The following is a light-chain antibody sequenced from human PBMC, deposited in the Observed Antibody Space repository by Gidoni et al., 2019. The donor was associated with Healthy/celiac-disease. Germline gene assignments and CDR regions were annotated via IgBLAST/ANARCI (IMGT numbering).Light chain of an antibody. J-gene: IGKJ3*01. CDR1: QSVLYSSNNKNY. CDR3: QQYYSTPGVT. CDR2: WAS. V-gene: IGKV4-1*01. Sequence: DIVMTQSPDSLAVSLGERATINCKSSQSVLYSSNNKNYLAWYQQKPGQPPKLLIYWASTRESGVPDRFSGSGSGTDFTLTISSLQAEDGAVYYCQQYYSTPGVTFGPGTKVDIK.